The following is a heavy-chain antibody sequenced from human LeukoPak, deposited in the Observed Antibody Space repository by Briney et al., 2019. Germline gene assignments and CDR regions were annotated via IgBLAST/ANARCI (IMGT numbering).Heavy chain of an antibody. V-gene: IGHV4-38-2*02. CDR2: IYHSGST. J-gene: IGHJ4*02. CDR1: GYSLNNGYY. CDR3: ARAFYSSSWYHKEDFFDY. Sequence: PSETLSLTCTVSGYSLNNGYYWGWIRQPPGKGLEWIGSIYHSGSTYYKPSLKSRVTISVDTSKNQFSLKLSSVTAADTAVYYCARAFYSSSWYHKEDFFDYWGQGTPVTVSS. D-gene: IGHD6-13*01.